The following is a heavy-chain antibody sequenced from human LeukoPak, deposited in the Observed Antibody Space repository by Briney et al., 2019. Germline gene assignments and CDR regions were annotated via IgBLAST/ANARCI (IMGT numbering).Heavy chain of an antibody. V-gene: IGHV3-23*01. CDR2: ISGSGGST. CDR1: GFTFSTYW. CDR3: AKSSGFFAEYFQH. D-gene: IGHD6-19*01. J-gene: IGHJ1*01. Sequence: GGSLRLSCAASGFTFSTYWMSWVRQAPGKGLEWVSGISGSGGSTYYADSVKGRFTISRDNSKNTLYLQMNSLRAEDTAVYYCAKSSGFFAEYFQHWGQGTLVTVSS.